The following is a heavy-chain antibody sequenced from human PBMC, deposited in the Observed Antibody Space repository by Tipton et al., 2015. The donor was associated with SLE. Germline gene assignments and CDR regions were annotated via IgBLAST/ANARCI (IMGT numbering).Heavy chain of an antibody. CDR1: GGSISGYF. CDR3: ARAGYSGSYYGYYYYGMDV. CDR2: IYHSGST. J-gene: IGHJ6*02. D-gene: IGHD1-26*01. Sequence: TLSLTCNVSGGSISGYFWSWIRQPPGKGLVWIGSIYHSGSTYYNPSLKSRVTISVDTSKNQFSLKLSSVTAADTAVYYCARAGYSGSYYGYYYYGMDVWGQGTTVTVSS. V-gene: IGHV4-38-2*02.